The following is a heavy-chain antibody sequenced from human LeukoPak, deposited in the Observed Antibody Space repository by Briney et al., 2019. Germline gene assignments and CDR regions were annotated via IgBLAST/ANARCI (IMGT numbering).Heavy chain of an antibody. D-gene: IGHD3-10*02. CDR2: IGTAGDT. V-gene: IGHV3-13*01. CDR3: AELGITMIGGV. Sequence: GGSLRLSCAACGFTFSSYVMHWVRQATGKGLEWVSAIGTAGDTYYPGSVKGRFTISRDNAKNSLYLQMNSLRAEDTAVYYCAELGITMIGGVWGKGTTVTISS. J-gene: IGHJ6*04. CDR1: GFTFSSYV.